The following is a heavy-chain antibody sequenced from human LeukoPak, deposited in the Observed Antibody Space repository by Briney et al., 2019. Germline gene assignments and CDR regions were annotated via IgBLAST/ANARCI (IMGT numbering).Heavy chain of an antibody. CDR1: GGSFSGYY. J-gene: IGHJ6*03. V-gene: IGHV4-34*01. CDR2: INHSGST. Sequence: SETLSLTCAVYGGSFSGYYWSWIRQPPGKGLEWIGEINHSGSTNYNPSLKSRVTISVDTSKNQFSLKLSSVTAADTAVYYCARIDYSNYYDYYYYMDVWGKGTTVTVSS. D-gene: IGHD4-11*01. CDR3: ARIDYSNYYDYYYYMDV.